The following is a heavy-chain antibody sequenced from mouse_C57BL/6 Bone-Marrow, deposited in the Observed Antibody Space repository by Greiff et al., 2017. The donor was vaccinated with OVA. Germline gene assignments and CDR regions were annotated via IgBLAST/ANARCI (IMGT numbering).Heavy chain of an antibody. D-gene: IGHD1-1*01. CDR1: GFSLTSYG. V-gene: IGHV2-2*01. Sequence: VQLVESGPGLVQPSQSLSITCTVSGFSLTSYGVHWVRQSPGKGLEWLGVIWSGGSTDYNAAFISRLSISKDNSKSQVFFKMNSLQADDTAIYYCASDYYGAWFADWGQGTLVTVSA. J-gene: IGHJ3*01. CDR2: IWSGGST. CDR3: ASDYYGAWFAD.